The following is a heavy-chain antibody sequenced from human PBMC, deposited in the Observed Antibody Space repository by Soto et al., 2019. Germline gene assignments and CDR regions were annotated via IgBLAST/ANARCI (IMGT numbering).Heavy chain of an antibody. V-gene: IGHV3-23*01. CDR1: GFTFSDYA. CDR3: AKAGVPARNRGYVFDY. D-gene: IGHD2-2*01. Sequence: EVQLLESGGGLIQPGGSLRLSCVASGFTFSDYAMSWVRQAPGKGLELVSGISGSGISSHTADSVKGRFTISRDNSKNTLNLQMSSLRVEDTAVYLCAKAGVPARNRGYVFDYWGHGTLVTVSS. J-gene: IGHJ4*01. CDR2: ISGSGISS.